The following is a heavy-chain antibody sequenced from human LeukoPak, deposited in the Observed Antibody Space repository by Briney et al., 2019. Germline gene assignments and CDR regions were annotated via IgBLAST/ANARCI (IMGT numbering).Heavy chain of an antibody. CDR1: GYTFTDQY. CDR3: ATPPRLSGKYYAS. Sequence: GASVKVSCKTSGYTFTDQYLHWVRQAPGKGLEWMGWVNPATGDTKYAQIFQDRVTMTRDTSISTAYMELNSLTSDDTAVYYCATPPRLSGKYYASWGQGTQVTVSS. V-gene: IGHV1-2*02. J-gene: IGHJ5*02. CDR2: VNPATGDT. D-gene: IGHD3-10*01.